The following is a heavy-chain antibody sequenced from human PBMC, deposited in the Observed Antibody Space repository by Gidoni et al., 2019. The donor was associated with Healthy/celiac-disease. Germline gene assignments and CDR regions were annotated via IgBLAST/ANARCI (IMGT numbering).Heavy chain of an antibody. CDR2: MYSGGST. CDR3: ARDAPLDPGVCTNGVCYRDYYYGMDV. V-gene: IGHV3-66*02. J-gene: IGHJ6*02. CDR1: DFTVSSNS. Sequence: EVQLVESGGGLVKPGGSWISSCPASDFTVSSNSMTWFAQAPGKGLEWVSVMYSGGSTYYADSVKGRFTISRDNSKNTLYLQMNSLRAEDTAVYYCARDAPLDPGVCTNGVCYRDYYYGMDVWGQGTTVTVSS. D-gene: IGHD2-8*01.